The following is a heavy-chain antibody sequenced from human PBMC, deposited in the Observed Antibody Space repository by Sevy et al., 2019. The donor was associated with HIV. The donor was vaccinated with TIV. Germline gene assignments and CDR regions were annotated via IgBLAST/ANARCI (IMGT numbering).Heavy chain of an antibody. CDR2: IRNKAKSYTT. J-gene: IGHJ2*01. Sequence: GGSLRLSCAASGLSLGDLYMDWVRQAPGKGLEWVGRIRNKAKSYTTEYAASVKGRFTISRDDSQNSLYLQMNSLKTADTALYYCAAVAADKGYFNIWGRGTLVTVSS. V-gene: IGHV3-72*01. CDR1: GLSLGDLY. CDR3: AAVAADKGYFNI. D-gene: IGHD6-19*01.